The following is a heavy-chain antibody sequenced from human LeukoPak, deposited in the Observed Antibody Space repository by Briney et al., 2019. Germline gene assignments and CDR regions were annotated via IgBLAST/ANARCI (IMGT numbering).Heavy chain of an antibody. Sequence: GGSLRLSCAASGSSVSTSYINWVRQAPGKGLEWVSVIYSDGSTKYADSVKARFTISRDNSKNTVYLQMKSLRVEDTAVYYCARGTLDNWGQGTLVTVSS. V-gene: IGHV3-53*01. J-gene: IGHJ4*02. CDR2: IYSDGST. CDR3: ARGTLDN. CDR1: GSSVSTSY. D-gene: IGHD3/OR15-3a*01.